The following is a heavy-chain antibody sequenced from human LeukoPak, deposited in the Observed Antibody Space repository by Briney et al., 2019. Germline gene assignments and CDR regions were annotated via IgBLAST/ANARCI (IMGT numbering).Heavy chain of an antibody. CDR1: GFTFSSYW. D-gene: IGHD6-6*01. CDR2: IKQDGSDK. V-gene: IGHV3-7*04. Sequence: GGSLRLSCAASGFTFSSYWMSWVRQAPGKGLEWVANIKQDGSDKYYVDSVKGRFTISRDTAKNSLYLQMNSLRAEDTAVYYCARGGSAFPPGYWGQGTLVTVSS. CDR3: ARGGSAFPPGY. J-gene: IGHJ4*02.